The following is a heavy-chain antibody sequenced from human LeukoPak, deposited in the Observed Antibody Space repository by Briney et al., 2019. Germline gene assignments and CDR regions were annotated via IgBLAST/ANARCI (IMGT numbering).Heavy chain of an antibody. CDR2: ISSSGSAK. Sequence: GGSLRLSCAASGFTFSNYGLNWVRQAPGKGLEWVSHISSSGSAKYYADSVKGRFTISRDNSKNTLYLQMNSLRAEDTAVYYCARAGYSSSWSFDYWGQGTLVTVSS. J-gene: IGHJ4*02. D-gene: IGHD6-13*01. V-gene: IGHV3-48*01. CDR3: ARAGYSSSWSFDY. CDR1: GFTFSNYG.